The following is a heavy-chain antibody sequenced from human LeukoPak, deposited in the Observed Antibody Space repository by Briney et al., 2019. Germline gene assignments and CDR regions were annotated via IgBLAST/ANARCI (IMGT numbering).Heavy chain of an antibody. Sequence: GRSLRLSCAASGFTFSSYGMHWVRQAPGKGLEWVAAISYDGSNKYYADSVKGRFTISRDNSKNTLYLQMNSLRAEDTAVYYCAKDLRASYYDILTGYYPQGFDYWGQGTLVTVSS. V-gene: IGHV3-30*18. J-gene: IGHJ4*02. D-gene: IGHD3-9*01. CDR3: AKDLRASYYDILTGYYPQGFDY. CDR1: GFTFSSYG. CDR2: ISYDGSNK.